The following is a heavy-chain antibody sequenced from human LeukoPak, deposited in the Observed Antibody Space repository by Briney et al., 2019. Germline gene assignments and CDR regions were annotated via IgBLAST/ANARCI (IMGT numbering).Heavy chain of an antibody. CDR3: ARVSGTYDAFDI. CDR1: GGSISSGDYY. V-gene: IGHV4-30-4*01. Sequence: PSETLSPTCTVSGGSISSGDYYWSWIRQPPGKGLEWIGYIYYSGSTYYNPSLKSRVTISVDTSKNQFSLKLSSVTAADTAVYYCARVSGTYDAFDIWGQGTMVTVSS. D-gene: IGHD3-3*02. J-gene: IGHJ3*02. CDR2: IYYSGST.